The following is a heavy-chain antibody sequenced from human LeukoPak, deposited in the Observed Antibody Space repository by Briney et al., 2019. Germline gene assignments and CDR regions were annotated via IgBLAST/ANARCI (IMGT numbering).Heavy chain of an antibody. V-gene: IGHV1-8*01. CDR3: ARGAHAEQQLVLGIVY. CDR1: GYTFTSYD. J-gene: IGHJ4*02. Sequence: ASVKVPCKASGYTFTSYDINWVRQATGQGLEWMGWMNPNSGNTGYAQKFQGRVTMTRNTSISTAYMELSSLRSEDTAVYYCARGAHAEQQLVLGIVYWGQGTLVTVSS. CDR2: MNPNSGNT. D-gene: IGHD6-13*01.